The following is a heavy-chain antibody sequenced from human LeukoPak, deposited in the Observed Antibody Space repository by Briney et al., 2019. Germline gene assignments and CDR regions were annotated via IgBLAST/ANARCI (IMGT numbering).Heavy chain of an antibody. J-gene: IGHJ3*02. D-gene: IGHD4-17*01. CDR2: INPNSGGT. CDR3: ARELRSDYSAGWAFDI. Sequence: ASVKVSCKASGYTFTGYYMHWVRQAPGQGLEWMGWINPNSGGTNYAQKFQGRVTMTRDTSISTAYMELSRLRSDDTAVYYCARELRSDYSAGWAFDIWGQGTMVTVSS. V-gene: IGHV1-2*02. CDR1: GYTFTGYY.